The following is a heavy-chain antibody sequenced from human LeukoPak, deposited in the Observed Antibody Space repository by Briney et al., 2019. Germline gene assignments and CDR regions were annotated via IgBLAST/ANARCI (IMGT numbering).Heavy chain of an antibody. CDR3: AVLSGSSSWYDLFDY. Sequence: GGSLRLSCAASGFTFSTYAMSWVRQAAGKGLEWVSLISGSGGGTYYADSVKGRFTISRDNSKNTLYLQLNSLRVEDTAVYYCAVLSGSSSWYDLFDYWGQGTLVTVSS. CDR2: ISGSGGGT. CDR1: GFTFSTYA. D-gene: IGHD6-13*01. J-gene: IGHJ4*02. V-gene: IGHV3-23*01.